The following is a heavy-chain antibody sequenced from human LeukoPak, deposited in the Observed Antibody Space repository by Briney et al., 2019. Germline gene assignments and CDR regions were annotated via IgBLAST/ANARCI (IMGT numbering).Heavy chain of an antibody. Sequence: ASVKVSCKASGYTFTNYYIHWVRQATGQGLEWMGWMNPNSGNTGYAQKFQGRVTMTRNTSISTAYMELSSLRSEDTAVYYCARALPYGSGSYYIKYNWFDPWGQGTLVTVSP. CDR1: GYTFTNYY. J-gene: IGHJ5*02. CDR2: MNPNSGNT. D-gene: IGHD3-10*01. V-gene: IGHV1-8*02. CDR3: ARALPYGSGSYYIKYNWFDP.